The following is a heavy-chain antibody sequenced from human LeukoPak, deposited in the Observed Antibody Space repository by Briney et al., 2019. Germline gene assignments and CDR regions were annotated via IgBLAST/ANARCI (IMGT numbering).Heavy chain of an antibody. CDR1: GFTFSNFA. V-gene: IGHV3-23*01. Sequence: PGGSLRLSCAASGFTFSNFALTWVRQAPGRGLEWVSSISGAGTYYAYSVKGRFSISRDNYKNTLYLQMSSLRAEDTAVYYCARDPNGDYVGAFDFQRWGQGTLVTVSS. CDR3: ARDPNGDYVGAFDFQR. CDR2: ISGAGT. D-gene: IGHD4-17*01. J-gene: IGHJ1*01.